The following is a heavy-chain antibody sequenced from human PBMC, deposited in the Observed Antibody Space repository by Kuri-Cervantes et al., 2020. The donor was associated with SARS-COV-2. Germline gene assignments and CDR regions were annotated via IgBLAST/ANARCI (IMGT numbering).Heavy chain of an antibody. V-gene: IGHV1-69*04. Sequence: SVKVSCKASGGTFSSYAISWVRQAPGQGLEWMGRIIPILGTANYAQKLQGRVTMTTDTSTSTAYTELRSLRSDDTAVYYCARERSTLLSFDYWGQGTLVTVSS. CDR1: GGTFSSYA. J-gene: IGHJ4*02. D-gene: IGHD2-15*01. CDR2: IIPILGTA. CDR3: ARERSTLLSFDY.